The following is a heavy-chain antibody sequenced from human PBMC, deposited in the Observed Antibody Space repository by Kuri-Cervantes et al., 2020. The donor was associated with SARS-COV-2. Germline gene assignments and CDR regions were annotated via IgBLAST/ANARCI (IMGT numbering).Heavy chain of an antibody. CDR1: GFTFSSYS. J-gene: IGHJ3*01. CDR2: IYSGGIK. Sequence: ETLSLTCAASGFTFSSYSMNWVRQASGKGLEWISIIYSGGIKYLADSVKGRFTVSRDMSQNTIFLQMTSLRTEDTAMYYCATEIYSDLGTDPFDVWGQGTLVTVSS. D-gene: IGHD4-17*01. CDR3: ATEIYSDLGTDPFDV. V-gene: IGHV3-53*01.